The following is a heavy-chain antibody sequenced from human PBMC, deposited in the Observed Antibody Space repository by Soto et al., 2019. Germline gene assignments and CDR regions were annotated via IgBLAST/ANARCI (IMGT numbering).Heavy chain of an antibody. CDR1: GFTFSSYN. CDR2: ISTSGTTI. D-gene: IGHD4-4*01. V-gene: IGHV3-48*02. J-gene: IGHJ6*02. CDR3: ARYDYSNYGASDV. Sequence: EVQLVESGGGLVPPGGSLRLSCVASGFTFSSYNMNWVRQAPGKGLEWVSYISTSGTTIYYTDSVKGRFTISRYNAKNSLFLLMNSLRDEDTAVYYCARYDYSNYGASDVWGQGTTVTVSS.